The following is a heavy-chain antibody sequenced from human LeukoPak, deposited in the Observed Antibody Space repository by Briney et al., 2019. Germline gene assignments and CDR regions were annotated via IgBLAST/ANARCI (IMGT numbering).Heavy chain of an antibody. J-gene: IGHJ5*02. Sequence: ASVKVSCKASGGTFSSYAISWVRQAPGQGLEWTGRIIPILGIANYAQKFQGRVTITADKSTSTAYMELSSLRSEDTAVYYCARGMSIADNWFDPWGQGTLVTVSS. CDR1: GGTFSSYA. V-gene: IGHV1-69*04. CDR3: ARGMSIADNWFDP. D-gene: IGHD6-6*01. CDR2: IIPILGIA.